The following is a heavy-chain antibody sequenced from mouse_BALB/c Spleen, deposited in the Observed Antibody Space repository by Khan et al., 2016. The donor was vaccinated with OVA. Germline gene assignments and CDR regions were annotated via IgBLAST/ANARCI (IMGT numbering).Heavy chain of an antibody. V-gene: IGHV1-63*02. CDR2: IFPGGGYT. J-gene: IGHJ2*01. CDR1: GYTFTNYW. D-gene: IGHD3-1*01. CDR3: ARRGAARATWDYFDY. Sequence: VQLQQSGAELVRPGTSVKMSCKAAGYTFTNYWIGWVKQRPGHGLEWIGDIFPGGGYTNYNEKFKGKAILTADTSSSTAYMQLSSLTSEDSAIYYWARRGAARATWDYFDYWGQGTTLTVSS.